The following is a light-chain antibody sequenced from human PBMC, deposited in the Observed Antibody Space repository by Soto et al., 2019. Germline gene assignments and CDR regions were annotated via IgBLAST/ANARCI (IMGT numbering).Light chain of an antibody. Sequence: DIVLTQSPGTLSLSPGERATLSCRASQSVSSSYLAWYQQKPGQAPRLLIYAASSRATGIPDRFSGSGSGTDFALTISRREPEDFAVYYCQQYGSSPPVYTFGQGTKLVIK. V-gene: IGKV3-20*01. CDR1: QSVSSSY. J-gene: IGKJ2*01. CDR2: AAS. CDR3: QQYGSSPPVYT.